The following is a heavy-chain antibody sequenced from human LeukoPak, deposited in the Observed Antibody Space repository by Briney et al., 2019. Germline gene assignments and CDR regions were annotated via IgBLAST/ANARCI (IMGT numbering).Heavy chain of an antibody. CDR2: IYHSGST. V-gene: IGHV4-38-2*02. D-gene: IGHD1-26*01. CDR3: ARTVGPWELPNYFDY. Sequence: SETLSLTCTVSGYSISSGYYWGWIRQPPGKGLEWIGSIYHSGSTYYNPSLKSRVTISVDTSKNQFSLKLSSVTAADTAVYYCARTVGPWELPNYFDYWGQGTLVTVSS. J-gene: IGHJ4*02. CDR1: GYSISSGYY.